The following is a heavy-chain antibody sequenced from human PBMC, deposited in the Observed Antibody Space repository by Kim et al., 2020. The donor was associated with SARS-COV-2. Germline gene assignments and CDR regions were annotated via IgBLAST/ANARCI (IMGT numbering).Heavy chain of an antibody. CDR3: ARGGGIYSGYDYRSWYFDL. Sequence: ASVKVSCKASGYTFTGYYMHWVRQAPGQGLEWMGRINPNSGGTNYAQKFQGRVTMTRDTSISTAYMELSRLRSDDTVVYYCARGGGIYSGYDYRSWYFDLWGRGTLVTVSS. D-gene: IGHD5-12*01. CDR1: GYTFTGYY. CDR2: INPNSGGT. V-gene: IGHV1-2*05. J-gene: IGHJ2*01.